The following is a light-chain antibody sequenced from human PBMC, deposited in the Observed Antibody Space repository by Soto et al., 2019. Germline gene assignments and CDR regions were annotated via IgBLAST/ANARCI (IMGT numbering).Light chain of an antibody. Sequence: QSVLTQPPSVSGAPGQRITISCTGSSSNIGADFDVYWYQQLPGAAPKLLSDGNTNRPSGVPDRFSGSKSGTSASLAITGRQAEDESDYYCQSYDRSLTGVFGTGTQLTVL. V-gene: IGLV1-40*01. CDR3: QSYDRSLTGV. CDR1: SSNIGADFD. CDR2: GNT. J-gene: IGLJ1*01.